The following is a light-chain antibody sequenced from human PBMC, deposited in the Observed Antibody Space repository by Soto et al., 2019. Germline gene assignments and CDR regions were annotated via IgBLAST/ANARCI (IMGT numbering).Light chain of an antibody. J-gene: IGKJ1*01. CDR3: LQCTPCPPTCT. Sequence: DVVMTQSPLSLPVTLGQPASISCRSSQSLVYSDGNTYLNWFQQRPGQSPRRLIYKVSNRDSGVPDRLGGSGSGTDFTLKSSRVEAEDVGVYYCLQCTPCPPTCTFGQGTKGDIK. CDR2: KVS. V-gene: IGKV2-30*01. CDR1: QSLVYSDGNTY.